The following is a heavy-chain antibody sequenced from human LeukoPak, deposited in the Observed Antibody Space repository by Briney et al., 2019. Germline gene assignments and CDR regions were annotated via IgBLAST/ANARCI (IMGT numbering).Heavy chain of an antibody. V-gene: IGHV4-59*08. Sequence: SETLSLTCTVSGGSISSYYWSWIRQPPGKGLEWIGYIYYSGSTSYNPPLKSRVTISVETSKNQFSLKLSSVTAADTAVYYCARGPYYDSSGYHFGYWGQGTLVTVSS. CDR2: IYYSGST. CDR3: ARGPYYDSSGYHFGY. D-gene: IGHD3-22*01. CDR1: GGSISSYY. J-gene: IGHJ4*02.